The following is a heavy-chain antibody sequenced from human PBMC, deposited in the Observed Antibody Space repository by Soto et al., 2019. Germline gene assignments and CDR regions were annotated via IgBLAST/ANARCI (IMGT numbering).Heavy chain of an antibody. CDR2: IIPIFGTT. CDR1: GGTFSSYA. J-gene: IGHJ5*02. CDR3: ARVALAAAGILDP. V-gene: IGHV1-69*01. Sequence: QVQLVQSGAEVKKPGSSVKVSCKASGGTFSSYAISWVRQAPGQGLEWMGGIIPIFGTTNYAQKFQGRVTITADESTSTAYMELSSLRSDDTAVYYCARVALAAAGILDPWGQGTLVTVSS. D-gene: IGHD6-13*01.